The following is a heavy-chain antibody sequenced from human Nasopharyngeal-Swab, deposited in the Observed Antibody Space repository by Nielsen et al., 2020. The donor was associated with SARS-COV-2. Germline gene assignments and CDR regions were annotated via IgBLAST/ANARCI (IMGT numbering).Heavy chain of an antibody. CDR3: ARAGPTVTYNWFDP. CDR1: GYIFTGYY. Sequence: ASVKVSCKASGYIFTGYYMHWVRQAPGQGLEWMGRINPNSGGTNYAQKFQGRVTMTRDTSISTAYMELSRLRSDDTAVYYCARAGPTVTYNWFDPWGQGTLVTVSS. CDR2: INPNSGGT. D-gene: IGHD4-17*01. V-gene: IGHV1-2*06. J-gene: IGHJ5*02.